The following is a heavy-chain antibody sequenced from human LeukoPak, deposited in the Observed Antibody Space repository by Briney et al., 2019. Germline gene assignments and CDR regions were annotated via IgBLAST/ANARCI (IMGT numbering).Heavy chain of an antibody. V-gene: IGHV3-33*01. D-gene: IGHD6-19*01. J-gene: IGHJ3*02. Sequence: GGSLRLSCAASGFTFSSYGMHWVRQAPGKGLEWVAVIWYDGSNKYYADSVKGRFTISRDNSKNTLYLQMNSLRAEDTAVYYCARGVAGRGPSGAFDIWGQGTMVTVSS. CDR1: GFTFSSYG. CDR3: ARGVAGRGPSGAFDI. CDR2: IWYDGSNK.